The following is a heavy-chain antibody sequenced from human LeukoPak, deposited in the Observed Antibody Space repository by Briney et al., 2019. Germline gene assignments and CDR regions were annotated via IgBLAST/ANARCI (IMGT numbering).Heavy chain of an antibody. CDR3: AKDPYSSGWYYFDY. CDR1: GFTFSSYA. CDR2: ISGGGSST. V-gene: IGHV3-23*01. J-gene: IGHJ4*02. D-gene: IGHD6-19*01. Sequence: GGSLRLSCATSGFTFSSYAMSWVRQAPGKGLEWVSGISGGGSSTYYADSVKGRLTISRDNSKNTLYLQMNSLRAEDTAVYYCAKDPYSSGWYYFDYWGQGTLVTVSS.